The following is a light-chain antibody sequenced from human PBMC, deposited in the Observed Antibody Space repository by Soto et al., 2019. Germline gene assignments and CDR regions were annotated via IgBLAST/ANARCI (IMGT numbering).Light chain of an antibody. V-gene: IGKV3-20*01. CDR2: GAS. Sequence: EIVLTQSPGTLSLSPGERATLSCRASQSVSSSYLAWYQQKPGQAPRLLIYGASSMATGIPDRFSGSGSGTDFTLTISRLEPEDFAVYYCQQYGSSPSGYTFGQGTKLEIK. J-gene: IGKJ2*01. CDR3: QQYGSSPSGYT. CDR1: QSVSSSY.